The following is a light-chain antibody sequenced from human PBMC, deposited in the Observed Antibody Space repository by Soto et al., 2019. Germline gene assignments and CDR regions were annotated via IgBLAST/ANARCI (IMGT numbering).Light chain of an antibody. CDR3: QHYGNSPPYT. CDR1: QSVSSSN. CDR2: GAY. Sequence: EIVLTQSPGTLSLSPGEITTLSCRASQSVSSSNLLWYQQKRGQAPRLLIYGAYNRATGIPDRFSGSGSGTDFTLTISRLEPEDFALFYCQHYGNSPPYTFGQGTKVEIK. V-gene: IGKV3-20*01. J-gene: IGKJ2*01.